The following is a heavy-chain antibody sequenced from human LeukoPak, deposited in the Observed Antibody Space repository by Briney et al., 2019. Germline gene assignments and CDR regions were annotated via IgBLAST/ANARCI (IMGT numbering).Heavy chain of an antibody. D-gene: IGHD4-4*01. V-gene: IGHV1-2*02. CDR2: INPNSGGT. CDR3: ARDLWADYSNYEVDY. Sequence: ASVKVSCKASGYTFTGYYMHWVRQAPGQGLEWMGWINPNSGGTNYAQKFQGRVTMTRDTSISTAYMELSRLRSDDTAVYYCARDLWADYSNYEVDYWGQGTLVTVSS. J-gene: IGHJ4*02. CDR1: GYTFTGYY.